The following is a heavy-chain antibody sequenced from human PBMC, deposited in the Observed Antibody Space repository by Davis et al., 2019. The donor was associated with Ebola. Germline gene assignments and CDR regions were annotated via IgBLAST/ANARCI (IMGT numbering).Heavy chain of an antibody. CDR3: ARDRPYYDFLSGYFHKQAENDYFDY. CDR1: GFTFSRYW. D-gene: IGHD3-9*01. J-gene: IGHJ4*02. Sequence: GESLKISCAASGFTFSRYWMSWVRQAPGKGLEWVANIKQDGSEKYYVDSVKGRFNISRDNAKNSVYLQMNSLRAEDTAVYYCARDRPYYDFLSGYFHKQAENDYFDYWGQGTLVTVSS. V-gene: IGHV3-7*03. CDR2: IKQDGSEK.